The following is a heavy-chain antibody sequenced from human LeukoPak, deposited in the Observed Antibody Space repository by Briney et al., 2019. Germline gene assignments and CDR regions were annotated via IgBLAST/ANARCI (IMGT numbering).Heavy chain of an antibody. D-gene: IGHD1-1*01. V-gene: IGHV5-51*01. CDR2: FNPDDSDS. CDR3: AGLPNWNEAFDP. J-gene: IGHJ5*02. Sequence: GESLKISCKGSGYSFTTYWIGWVRQMPGKGLEWMGIFNPDDSDSRYSPSFQGQVTISADKSISTVYLQWSSLKASDTAMYYCAGLPNWNEAFDPWGQGTLVTVSS. CDR1: GYSFTTYW.